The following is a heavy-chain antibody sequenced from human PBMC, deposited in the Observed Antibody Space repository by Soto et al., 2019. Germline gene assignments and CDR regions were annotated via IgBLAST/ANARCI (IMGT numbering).Heavy chain of an antibody. J-gene: IGHJ4*02. CDR2: IYYSGST. V-gene: IGHV4-31*03. CDR1: GGSISSGGYY. CDR3: ARVRYDSSGCFDY. D-gene: IGHD3-22*01. Sequence: SETLSLTCTVSGGSISSGGYYWSWIRQHPGKGLEWIGYIYYSGSTYYNPSLKSRVTISVDTSKNQFSLKLSSVTAADTAVYYCARVRYDSSGCFDYWGQGTLVTVSS.